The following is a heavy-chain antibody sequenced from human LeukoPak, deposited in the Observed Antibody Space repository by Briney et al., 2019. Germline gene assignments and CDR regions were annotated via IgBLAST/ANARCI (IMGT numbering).Heavy chain of an antibody. CDR2: IYYSGST. V-gene: IGHV4-39*01. CDR3: ARRRSSGWYLDY. CDR1: GGSTSSSSYY. Sequence: SETLSLTCTVSGGSTSSSSYYWGWIRQPPGKGLEWIGSIYYSGSTYYNPSLKSRVTISVDTSKNQFSLKLSSVTAADTAVYYCARRRSSGWYLDYWGQGTLVTVSS. D-gene: IGHD6-19*01. J-gene: IGHJ4*02.